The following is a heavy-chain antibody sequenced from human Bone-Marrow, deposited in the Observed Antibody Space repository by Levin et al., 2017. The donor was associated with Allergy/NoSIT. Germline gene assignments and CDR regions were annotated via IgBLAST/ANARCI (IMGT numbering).Heavy chain of an antibody. CDR1: GFKFTEFA. Sequence: GGSLRLSCAASGFKFTEFAVHWVRQAPGKGLEWVSGISWGGDSLGYADSVEGRFTISRDNAKNSLYLQLNSLRVEDTALYYCVKGISGSYSSGYFDSWGQGTLVTVSS. D-gene: IGHD1-26*01. V-gene: IGHV3-9*01. CDR2: ISWGGDSL. CDR3: VKGISGSYSSGYFDS. J-gene: IGHJ4*02.